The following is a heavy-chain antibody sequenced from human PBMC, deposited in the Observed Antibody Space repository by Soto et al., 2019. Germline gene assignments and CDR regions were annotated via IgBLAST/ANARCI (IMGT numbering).Heavy chain of an antibody. CDR1: GGSGSGYH. Sequence: QVQLQESGPRLVKPSETLSLTCTVSGGSGSGYHWNWVRQPPGKTLVWIGHIYYSGTTNYNPSLKSRITISIDTSKNQFSLKMNSVTAADTAVYYCARGQTNIWYFDHWGQGTLVTVSS. J-gene: IGHJ4*02. V-gene: IGHV4-59*02. CDR2: IYYSGTT. CDR3: ARGQTNIWYFDH.